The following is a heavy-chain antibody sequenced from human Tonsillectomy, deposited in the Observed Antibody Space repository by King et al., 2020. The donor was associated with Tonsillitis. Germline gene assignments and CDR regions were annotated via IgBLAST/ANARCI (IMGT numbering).Heavy chain of an antibody. CDR3: ARDPERYQPLLSGDAFDI. D-gene: IGHD2-2*01. V-gene: IGHV3-30-3*01. CDR2: ISYDGSNK. Sequence: VQLVESGGGVVQPGRSLRLSCAASGFTFSSYAMHWVRQTPGKGLEWVAVISYDGSNKYYADSVKGRFTISRDKSKNTLYLQMNSLRAEDTAVYYCARDPERYQPLLSGDAFDIWGQGTMVTVSS. CDR1: GFTFSSYA. J-gene: IGHJ3*02.